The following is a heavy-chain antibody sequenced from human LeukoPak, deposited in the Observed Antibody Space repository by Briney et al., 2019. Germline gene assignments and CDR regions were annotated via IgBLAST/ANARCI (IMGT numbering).Heavy chain of an antibody. CDR3: AKGPTITIFGSGSTFDY. J-gene: IGHJ4*02. V-gene: IGHV3-9*01. D-gene: IGHD3-3*01. CDR2: ISWNSGSI. Sequence: PPGGSLRLSCAASGFTFSSYAMPWVRQAPGKGLEWVSGISWNSGSIGYADSVKGRFTISRDNAKNSLYLQMNSLRAEDTALYYCAKGPTITIFGSGSTFDYWGQGTLVTVSS. CDR1: GFTFSSYA.